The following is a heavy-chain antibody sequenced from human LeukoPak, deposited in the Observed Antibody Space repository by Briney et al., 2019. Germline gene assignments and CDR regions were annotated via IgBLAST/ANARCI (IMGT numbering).Heavy chain of an antibody. V-gene: IGHV1-18*01. CDR2: ISAYNGNT. J-gene: IGHJ4*02. CDR1: GYIFTSYG. D-gene: IGHD2-15*01. Sequence: ASVKVSCKASGYIFTSYGISWVRQAPGQGLEWMGWISAYNGNTNYAQKLQGRVTMTTDTSTSTAYMELRTLRSDDTAVYYCARGGGHCSGGICYGLFGYWGQGTLVTVSS. CDR3: ARGGGHCSGGICYGLFGY.